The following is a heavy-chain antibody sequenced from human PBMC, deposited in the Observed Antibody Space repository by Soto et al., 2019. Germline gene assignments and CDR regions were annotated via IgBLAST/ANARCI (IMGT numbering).Heavy chain of an antibody. CDR2: ISPTGGST. D-gene: IGHD6-19*01. Sequence: EVQLLESGGGLVHPGGSLRLSCATSGFSFSSYAMTWLRQAPGKGLEWVSTISPTGGSTYYADSLTGRFTISRDDYKNTLYLHMNSLRAEDTATYYCAKGLLQWLGGSGPFDYWGPGTLVTVSS. J-gene: IGHJ4*02. CDR1: GFSFSSYA. V-gene: IGHV3-23*01. CDR3: AKGLLQWLGGSGPFDY.